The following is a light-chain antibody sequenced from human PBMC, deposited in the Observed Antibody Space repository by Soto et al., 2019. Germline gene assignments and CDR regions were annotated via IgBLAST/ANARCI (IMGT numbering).Light chain of an antibody. Sequence: ETVLTQSPGTLSLSPGERATLSCRASQTIKSRDLAWYQQRPGQAPRLLLYGASSRATGIPDRVTGSGSGTDFTLTISRLEPEDFAVYYCQQYDTFGQGTKLEIK. CDR1: QTIKSRD. CDR2: GAS. CDR3: QQYDT. V-gene: IGKV3-20*01. J-gene: IGKJ2*01.